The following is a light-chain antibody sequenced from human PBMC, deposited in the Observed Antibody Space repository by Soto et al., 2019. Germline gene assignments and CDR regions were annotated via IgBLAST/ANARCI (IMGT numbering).Light chain of an antibody. Sequence: EIVMTQSPATLSVSPGERATLSCRASHSVRSSLTWYQQKPGQAPRLLIYGASRRATGIPDRFSGSGSGTDFTLTITRLEPEDFAVYYCQQYGSSRTFGQGTKVDIK. CDR2: GAS. V-gene: IGKV3-20*01. J-gene: IGKJ1*01. CDR3: QQYGSSRT. CDR1: HSVRSS.